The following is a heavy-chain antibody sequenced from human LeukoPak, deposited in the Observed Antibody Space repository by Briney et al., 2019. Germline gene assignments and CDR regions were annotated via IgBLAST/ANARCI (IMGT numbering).Heavy chain of an antibody. CDR2: IYSGGTT. CDR3: ARAVKPPLVGIVLYPYYFDS. CDR1: GFIVSSNY. D-gene: IGHD2-8*01. Sequence: GGSLRLSCAAFGFIVSSNYMTWVRQAPGKGLEWVSVIYSGGTTYYADSVKGRFTISRDNSKNTLYLQMNSLRAEDTAVYYYARAVKPPLVGIVLYPYYFDSWGQGTLVTVSS. J-gene: IGHJ4*02. V-gene: IGHV3-53*01.